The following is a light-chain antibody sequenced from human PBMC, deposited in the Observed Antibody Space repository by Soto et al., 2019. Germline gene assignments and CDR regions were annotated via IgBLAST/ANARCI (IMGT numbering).Light chain of an antibody. J-gene: IGLJ1*01. Sequence: QSALTQPASVSGSPGQSITIFCTGANSVDGVYNRVSWYQHHPGKAPKLVIFDATNRPSGVSNRFSGSESGNTASLTISGLQAEDEADDYCSSYRSSSTRPYVFGTGTSAPS. CDR3: SSYRSSSTRPYV. CDR1: NSVDGVYNR. V-gene: IGLV2-14*03. CDR2: DAT.